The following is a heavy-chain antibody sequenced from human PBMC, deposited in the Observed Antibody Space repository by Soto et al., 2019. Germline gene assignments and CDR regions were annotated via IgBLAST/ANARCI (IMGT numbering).Heavy chain of an antibody. Sequence: XESLTLSFAASGFTVSSNYVSGVRQAPGKGLEWVSVIYSGGSTYYADSVKGRFTISRDNSKNTLYLQMNSLRAEDTAVYYCAREASSGWSGGDDAFDIWGQGTMVTVSS. D-gene: IGHD6-19*01. CDR2: IYSGGST. CDR1: GFTVSSNY. CDR3: AREASSGWSGGDDAFDI. J-gene: IGHJ3*02. V-gene: IGHV3-53*01.